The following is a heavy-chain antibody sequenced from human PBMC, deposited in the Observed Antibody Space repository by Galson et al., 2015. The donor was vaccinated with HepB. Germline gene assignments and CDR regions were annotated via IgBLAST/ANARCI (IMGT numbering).Heavy chain of an antibody. D-gene: IGHD5-12*01. V-gene: IGHV5-10-1*01. Sequence: QSGAEVKKPGESLRISCTGSGYSFTHYWISWVRQMPGKGLEWMGRIDPSDSDTNYSPSFQGHVTISTDKSISTAYLQWSSLKASDTAIYYCARQTRGGSGHKDYWGQGTLVTVSS. CDR2: IDPSDSDT. CDR1: GYSFTHYW. J-gene: IGHJ4*02. CDR3: ARQTRGGSGHKDY.